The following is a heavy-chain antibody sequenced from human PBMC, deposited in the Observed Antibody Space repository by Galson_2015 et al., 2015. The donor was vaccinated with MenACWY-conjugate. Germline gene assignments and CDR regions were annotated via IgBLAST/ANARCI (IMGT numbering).Heavy chain of an antibody. CDR2: IDHSGST. V-gene: IGHV4-34*01. Sequence: TLSLTCAVYGGSFSGYYWSWIRQPPGKGLEWIGEIDHSGSTNYNPSLKSRVTISVDTSKNQFSLKLSSVTAADTAVYYCASLAKKTYYDILTGYLYWGQGTLVTVSS. D-gene: IGHD3-9*01. CDR1: GGSFSGYY. CDR3: ASLAKKTYYDILTGYLY. J-gene: IGHJ4*02.